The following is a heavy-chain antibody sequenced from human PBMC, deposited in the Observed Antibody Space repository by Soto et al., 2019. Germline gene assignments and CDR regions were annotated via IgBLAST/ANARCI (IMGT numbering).Heavy chain of an antibody. CDR2: IYYDEST. Sequence: QVQLQESGPGLLKPLETLSLTCTVSGVSLNSGHYYWVWIRQSPGKGLAWIASIYYDESTYYNPSLKSRVTISTDKPKNQFSLTLKSVTAADTAVYYCGKVLIGATRHTDVDSWGQGALVIVSS. CDR1: GVSLNSGHYY. CDR3: GKVLIGATRHTDVDS. V-gene: IGHV4-39*01. D-gene: IGHD2-15*01. J-gene: IGHJ4*02.